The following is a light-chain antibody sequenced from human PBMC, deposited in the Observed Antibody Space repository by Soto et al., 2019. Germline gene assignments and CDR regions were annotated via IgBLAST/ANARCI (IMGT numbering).Light chain of an antibody. Sequence: DIRMTQSPSTLSASVGDRVTITCRASQSISSWLAWYQQKPGKAPNLLIYKASSLESGVPSRFSGSGSGTAFTLTISSLQPDDFATYYCQQYNSYPYTFGQGTRLEIK. V-gene: IGKV1-5*03. CDR3: QQYNSYPYT. J-gene: IGKJ2*01. CDR1: QSISSW. CDR2: KAS.